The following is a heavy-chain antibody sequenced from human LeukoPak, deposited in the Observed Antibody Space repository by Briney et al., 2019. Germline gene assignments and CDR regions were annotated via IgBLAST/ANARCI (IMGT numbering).Heavy chain of an antibody. CDR3: ARSYERYSYGPAGY. D-gene: IGHD5-18*01. Sequence: SETLSLTCAVSGYSISSGYYWGWIRQPPGKGLEWIGSVYYSGRTYYNPSLKSRVTMSVDTSKNQFSLKLTSVGAADTAVYYCARSYERYSYGPAGYWGQGTLVTVSS. CDR1: GYSISSGYY. V-gene: IGHV4-38-2*01. J-gene: IGHJ4*02. CDR2: VYYSGRT.